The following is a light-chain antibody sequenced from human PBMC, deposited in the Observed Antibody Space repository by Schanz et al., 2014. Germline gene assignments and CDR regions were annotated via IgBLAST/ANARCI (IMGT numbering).Light chain of an antibody. CDR3: QQFNNYPQIT. V-gene: IGKV1-39*01. Sequence: DIQMTQSPSSLSASVGDRVTITCRASQSIGTYLNWYQQKPGKAPKLLIYGASSLQSGVPSRFSGGGSGTDFTLTISSLQPDDFATYYCQQFNNYPQITFGGGTKVEIK. J-gene: IGKJ4*01. CDR2: GAS. CDR1: QSIGTY.